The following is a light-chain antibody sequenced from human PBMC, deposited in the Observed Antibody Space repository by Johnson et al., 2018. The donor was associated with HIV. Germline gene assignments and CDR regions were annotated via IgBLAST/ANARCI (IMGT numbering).Light chain of an antibody. J-gene: IGLJ1*01. CDR1: SSNVGNNY. CDR2: ETN. V-gene: IGLV1-51*02. CDR3: GTWDSSLSASYV. Sequence: VLTQPPSVSAAPGQKVTISCSGSSSNVGNNYVSWYQQLPGAAPKLLIYETNKRPSGIPDRFSGSKSGTSATLGITGLQTGDEADYYCGTWDSSLSASYVFGTGTKVAVL.